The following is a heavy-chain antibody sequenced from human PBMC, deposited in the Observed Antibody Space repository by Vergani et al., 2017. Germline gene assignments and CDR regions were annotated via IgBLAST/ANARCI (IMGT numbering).Heavy chain of an antibody. CDR2: INWNGGST. J-gene: IGHJ4*02. D-gene: IGHD2-8*01. V-gene: IGHV3-20*04. CDR1: GFTFDDYG. Sequence: EVQLVESGGGVVRPGGSLRLSCAASGFTFDDYGMSWVRQAPGKGLEWVSGINWNGGSTGYADSVKGRFTISRDNAKNSLYLQMNSLRAEDTAVYYCARAGVYQPGMYYFDYWGQGTLVTVSS. CDR3: ARAGVYQPGMYYFDY.